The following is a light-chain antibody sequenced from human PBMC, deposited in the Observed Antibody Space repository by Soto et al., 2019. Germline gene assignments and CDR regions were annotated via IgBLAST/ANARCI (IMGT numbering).Light chain of an antibody. CDR3: SSYATSSTLHV. CDR1: SSDVGGYNY. J-gene: IGLJ1*01. CDR2: EVN. V-gene: IGLV2-14*01. Sequence: QSVLTQPASVSWSPGQSITISCTGTSSDVGGYNYVSWYQQHPGKAPKLIIYEVNNRPSGVSNRFSGSKSGNTASLTISGLQAEDEADYYCSSYATSSTLHVFGTGTKVTVL.